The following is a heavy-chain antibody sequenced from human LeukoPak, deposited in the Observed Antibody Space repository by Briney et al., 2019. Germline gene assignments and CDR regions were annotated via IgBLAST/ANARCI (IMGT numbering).Heavy chain of an antibody. CDR1: GFTFSSYW. J-gene: IGHJ3*02. CDR3: PRVKGGVWGVVDT. D-gene: IGHD3-16*01. CDR2: MDSDGSTT. Sequence: PGGSLRLSCAASGFTFSSYWMHWVRQAPGKGLVWLSRMDSDGSTTTYADSVRGRFIISRDNAKNTLYLQMNSLGAEDTAVYYCPRVKGGVWGVVDTCGQRTTLTVSS. V-gene: IGHV3-74*03.